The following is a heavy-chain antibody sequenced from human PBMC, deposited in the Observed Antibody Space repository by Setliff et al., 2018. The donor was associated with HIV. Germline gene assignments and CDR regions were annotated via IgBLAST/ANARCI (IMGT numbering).Heavy chain of an antibody. CDR1: GGSISTYY. D-gene: IGHD3-10*01. V-gene: IGHV4-59*01. CDR3: ARGLYGSGSFFFDS. J-gene: IGHJ6*04. Sequence: PSETLSLTCTVSGGSISTYYWSWIRQPPGKGLEWIGSIYFTGSSDNNPSLKSRVTLSVDTSKHQFSLKLSSVTAADTAVYYCARGLYGSGSFFFDSWGKGTTVTVSS. CDR2: IYFTGSS.